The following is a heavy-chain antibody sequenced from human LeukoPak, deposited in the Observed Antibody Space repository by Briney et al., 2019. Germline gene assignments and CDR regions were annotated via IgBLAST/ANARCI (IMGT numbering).Heavy chain of an antibody. V-gene: IGHV4-34*01. Sequence: SETLSLTCAVYGGSFSGYYWSWIRQPPGKGLEWIGEINHSGSTNYNPSLKSRVTISVDTSKNQFSLKLSSVTAADTAVYYCARGDHYYGSGSYYYYYFDYWGQGTLVTVPS. J-gene: IGHJ4*02. D-gene: IGHD3-10*01. CDR1: GGSFSGYY. CDR2: INHSGST. CDR3: ARGDHYYGSGSYYYYYFDY.